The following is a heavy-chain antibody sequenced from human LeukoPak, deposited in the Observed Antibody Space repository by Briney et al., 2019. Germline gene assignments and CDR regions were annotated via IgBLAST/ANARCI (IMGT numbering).Heavy chain of an antibody. CDR1: GFTFDDYA. Sequence: PGGSLRLSCAASGFTFDDYAMHWVRQAPGKGLERVSGISWNSGSIGYVDSLKGRFTISRDNAENSLFLQMDSLRAEDTAVYYCARALYNHGWFPDYFDYWGQGTLVTVSS. CDR3: ARALYNHGWFPDYFDY. D-gene: IGHD1-14*01. V-gene: IGHV3-9*01. J-gene: IGHJ4*02. CDR2: ISWNSGSI.